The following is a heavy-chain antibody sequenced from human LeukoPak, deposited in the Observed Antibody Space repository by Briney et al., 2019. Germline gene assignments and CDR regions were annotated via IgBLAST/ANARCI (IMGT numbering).Heavy chain of an antibody. CDR3: AKARSYYYGSGSYFPDY. CDR2: IRYDGSNK. D-gene: IGHD3-10*01. V-gene: IGHV3-30*02. CDR1: GFTFSSYG. J-gene: IGHJ4*02. Sequence: GGSLRLSCAASGFTFSSYGMHWVRQAPGKGLEWVAFIRYDGSNKYYADSVKGRFTISRDNSKNTLYLQMNSLRAEDTAVYYCAKARSYYYGSGSYFPDYWGQGTLVTVSS.